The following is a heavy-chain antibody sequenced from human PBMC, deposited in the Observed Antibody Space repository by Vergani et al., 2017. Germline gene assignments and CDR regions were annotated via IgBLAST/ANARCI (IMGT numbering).Heavy chain of an antibody. J-gene: IGHJ6*02. V-gene: IGHV1-3*04. CDR2: INTGNGNT. Sequence: QVQLVQSGAEVKKPGASVKVSCKASGYTFTSYAMHWVRQAPGQRLEWMGWINTGNGNTKYSQKFQGRVTITRDTSASTAYMELSSLRSEDTAVYYCARAYCGGDCYPTFYYGMDVWGQGTTVTVS. CDR3: ARAYCGGDCYPTFYYGMDV. D-gene: IGHD2-21*02. CDR1: GYTFTSYA.